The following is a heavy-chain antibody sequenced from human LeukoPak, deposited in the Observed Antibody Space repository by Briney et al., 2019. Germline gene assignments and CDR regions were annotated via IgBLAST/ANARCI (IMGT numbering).Heavy chain of an antibody. CDR1: GGSFSGYY. Sequence: PSETLSLTCAVYGGSFSGYYWSWIRQPPGKGLEWIGEINHSGSTNYNPSLKSRVTISVDTSKNQFSLKLSSVTAADTAVYYRATLSSGWNERGYWGQGTLVTVSS. CDR2: INHSGST. D-gene: IGHD6-19*01. J-gene: IGHJ4*02. V-gene: IGHV4-34*01. CDR3: ATLSSGWNERGY.